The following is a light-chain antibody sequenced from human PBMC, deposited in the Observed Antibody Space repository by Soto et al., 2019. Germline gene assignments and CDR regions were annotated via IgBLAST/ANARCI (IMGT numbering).Light chain of an antibody. CDR3: HQYDTSPRT. CDR1: QSLTSGY. V-gene: IGKV3-20*01. J-gene: IGKJ1*01. Sequence: EIVLTQSPATLSLSPGEGATLSCKVSQSLTSGYLAWYQQKPGQAPRILIYAASSRAPGIPDRFSGSGSGTDFSLTISRLEPEDFALYYCHQYDTSPRTFGQGTKVAIK. CDR2: AAS.